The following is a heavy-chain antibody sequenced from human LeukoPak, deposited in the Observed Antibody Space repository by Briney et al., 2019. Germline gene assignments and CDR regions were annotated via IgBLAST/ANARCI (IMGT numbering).Heavy chain of an antibody. CDR3: ARDIDYYDSSGYYY. Sequence: PGGSLRLSCAASGFTFSSYSMDWVRQAPGKGLEWVSYISSSSSTIYYADSVKGRFTISRDNAKNSLYLQMNSLRAEDTAVYYCARDIDYYDSSGYYYWGQGTLVTVSS. CDR2: ISSSSSTI. J-gene: IGHJ4*02. V-gene: IGHV3-48*01. D-gene: IGHD3-22*01. CDR1: GFTFSSYS.